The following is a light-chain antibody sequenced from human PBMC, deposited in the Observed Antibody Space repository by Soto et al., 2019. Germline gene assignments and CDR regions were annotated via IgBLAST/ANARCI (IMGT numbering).Light chain of an antibody. V-gene: IGKV1-9*01. CDR3: QQVYICRLT. CDR2: AAS. CDR1: QGISTS. Sequence: DIQLTQSPSFLSASVGDRVTITCRASQGISTSLAWYQQKPGKAPNLLRYAASTLQSGVPSRFSGGGSGTEFKLTISSLQPEDLATDYCQQVYICRLTFGPGAKVEIK. J-gene: IGKJ3*01.